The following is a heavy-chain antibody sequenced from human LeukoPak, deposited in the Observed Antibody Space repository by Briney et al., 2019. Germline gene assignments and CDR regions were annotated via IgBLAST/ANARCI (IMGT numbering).Heavy chain of an antibody. D-gene: IGHD6-19*01. J-gene: IGHJ4*02. Sequence: GGSLTLSCAASGFTFSSYWMHWVRQAPGKGLVWVSRINNDGTNTLYADSVRGRFTISRDNGQNTLYLQMNSLTAEDTAVYDCARAIAVAGTYYFDFWGQGTLVTVSS. CDR2: INNDGTNT. CDR3: ARAIAVAGTYYFDF. CDR1: GFTFSSYW. V-gene: IGHV3-74*01.